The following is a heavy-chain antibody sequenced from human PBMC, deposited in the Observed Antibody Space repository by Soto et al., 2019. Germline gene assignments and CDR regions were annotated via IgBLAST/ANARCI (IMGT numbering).Heavy chain of an antibody. CDR1: GGSFSGYY. V-gene: IGHV4-34*01. CDR2: INHSGST. J-gene: IGHJ6*03. Sequence: QVQLQQWGAGLLKPSETLSLTCAVYGGSFSGYYWSWIRQPPGKGLEWIGEINHSGSTNYNPSLTSRVTISVDTSKNQFSLKLSSVTAADTAVYYCARGRRVYAMRGYYYYMDVWGKGTTVTVSS. D-gene: IGHD2-8*01. CDR3: ARGRRVYAMRGYYYYMDV.